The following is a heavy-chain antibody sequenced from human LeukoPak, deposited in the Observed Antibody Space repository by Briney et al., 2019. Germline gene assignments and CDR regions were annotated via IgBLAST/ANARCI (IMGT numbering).Heavy chain of an antibody. V-gene: IGHV4-59*01. CDR2: MANSGST. CDR3: AAGLTEAIDY. J-gene: IGHJ4*02. Sequence: SETLSLTCTVSGGSISSYYWSWIRQPPGKGLEWIAYMANSGSTNYNPSLKSRVTMSVDTSKNQFSLSLSSVTAADTAVYYCAAGLTEAIDYWGQGTLVTVSS. CDR1: GGSISSYY. D-gene: IGHD2-8*02.